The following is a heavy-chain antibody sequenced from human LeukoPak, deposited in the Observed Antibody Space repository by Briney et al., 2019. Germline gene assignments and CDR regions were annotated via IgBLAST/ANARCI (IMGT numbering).Heavy chain of an antibody. D-gene: IGHD3-3*01. Sequence: PGGSLRLSCAASGFTFSSYWMSWVRQAPGKGLEWVANIKQDGSEKYYVDSVKGRFTISRDNAKNSLYLQMNSLRAEDTAVYYCARVSYDFWSGYYPRYYYYYMDVWGKGTTVTVSS. V-gene: IGHV3-7*01. CDR1: GFTFSSYW. J-gene: IGHJ6*03. CDR2: IKQDGSEK. CDR3: ARVSYDFWSGYYPRYYYYYMDV.